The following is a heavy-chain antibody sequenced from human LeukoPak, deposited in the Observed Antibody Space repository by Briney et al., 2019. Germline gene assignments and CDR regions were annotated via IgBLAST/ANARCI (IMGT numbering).Heavy chain of an antibody. CDR3: ARERSGRYCTTGVCYSYYNYYMDV. J-gene: IGHJ6*03. CDR2: INLFNGNT. CDR1: GYSFNNYG. V-gene: IGHV1-18*01. D-gene: IGHD2-8*01. Sequence: ASVKVSCKASGYSFNNYGISWVRQAPGQGLEWMGWINLFNGNTKYAQRLQDRVTMTTDTSTSTAYMELRSLRSDDTAAYYCARERSGRYCTTGVCYSYYNYYMDVWGNGTTVTVSS.